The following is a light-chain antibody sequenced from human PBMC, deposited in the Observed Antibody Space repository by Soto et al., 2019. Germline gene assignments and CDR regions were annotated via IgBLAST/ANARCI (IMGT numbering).Light chain of an antibody. CDR2: YTS. V-gene: IGKV3-15*01. Sequence: EIVMTQSPATLSVSPGERATLSCRASQSVGSHLAGYQQKPGQAPRLLIYYTSTRATGIPARFSGSGSGTEFTLPISSLQSEDFAVYYCHQYNNWPLTFGPGTKVDIK. CDR1: QSVGSH. J-gene: IGKJ3*01. CDR3: HQYNNWPLT.